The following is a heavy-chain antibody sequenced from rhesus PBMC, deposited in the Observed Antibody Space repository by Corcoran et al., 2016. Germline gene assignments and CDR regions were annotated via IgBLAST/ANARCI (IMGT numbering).Heavy chain of an antibody. CDR1: GGSSSSFW. V-gene: IGHV4-160*01. J-gene: IGHJ4*01. D-gene: IGHD2-21*01. CDR3: ARETRGITVLVVVAMRHFDY. CDR2: IYGSSGST. Sequence: QVQLQESGPGLVKPSETLSPTCAVSGGSSSSFWWGWIRQPPGKGRGWVGGIYGSSGSTEYNPSLKSRATISRDTSKNQFSLKLSSVTAADTAVYYCARETRGITVLVVVAMRHFDYWGQGVLVTVSS.